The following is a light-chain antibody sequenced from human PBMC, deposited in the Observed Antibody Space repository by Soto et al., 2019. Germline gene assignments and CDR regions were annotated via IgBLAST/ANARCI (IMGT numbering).Light chain of an antibody. CDR2: GAS. J-gene: IGKJ4*01. CDR1: QSVNSN. Sequence: EKVMTQSPAALSVSPGEKATLSCRASQSVNSNLAWYPQKPGPAPRPLLYGASTRATGIPARFSGSASGTEFTLTISSLQSEDSAVYYCQQYNDWPLTFGGGTKVDIK. V-gene: IGKV3-15*01. CDR3: QQYNDWPLT.